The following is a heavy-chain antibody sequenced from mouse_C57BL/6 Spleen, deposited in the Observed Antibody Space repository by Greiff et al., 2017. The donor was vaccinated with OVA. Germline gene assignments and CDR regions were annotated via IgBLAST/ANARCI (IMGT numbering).Heavy chain of an antibody. Sequence: EVHLVESGGGLVKPGGSLKLSCAASGFTFSSYAMSWVRQTPEKRLEWVATISDGGSYTYYPDNVKGRFTISRDNAKNNLYLQMSHLKSEDTAMYYCARENDGSSSWDYWGQGTTLTVSS. CDR1: GFTFSSYA. CDR2: ISDGGSYT. V-gene: IGHV5-4*01. CDR3: ARENDGSSSWDY. J-gene: IGHJ2*01. D-gene: IGHD1-1*01.